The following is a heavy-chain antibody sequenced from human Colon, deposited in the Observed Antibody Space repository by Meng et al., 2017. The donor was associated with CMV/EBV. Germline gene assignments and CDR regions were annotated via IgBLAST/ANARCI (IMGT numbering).Heavy chain of an antibody. CDR1: GFRSTNYE. CDR2: ISRSGDII. CDR3: ARIMFCDDTSCYSHYGMDV. V-gene: IGHV3-48*03. J-gene: IGHJ6*02. D-gene: IGHD3-22*01. Sequence: GGSLRPSWAPSGFRSTNYEVNWVRQAPGKGLEWVAYISRSGDIIDYADSVKGRFTVSRDNANNSLFVQMNSLRGEDTGVYYCARIMFCDDTSCYSHYGMDVWGQGTTVTVSS.